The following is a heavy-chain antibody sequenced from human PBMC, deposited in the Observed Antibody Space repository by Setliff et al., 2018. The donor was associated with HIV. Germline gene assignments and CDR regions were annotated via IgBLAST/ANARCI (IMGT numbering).Heavy chain of an antibody. Sequence: GGSLRLSCITSGFTFGDYVMSWFRQAPGKGLVWVSRIKSDGSYTSYTDSVRGRFTISRDNSKNTLYLQMSSLRADDTAIYYCARDDGRSLFLDYWGQGTLVTVSS. D-gene: IGHD1-26*01. J-gene: IGHJ4*02. CDR3: ARDDGRSLFLDY. CDR2: IKSDGSYT. V-gene: IGHV3-74*01. CDR1: GFTFGDYV.